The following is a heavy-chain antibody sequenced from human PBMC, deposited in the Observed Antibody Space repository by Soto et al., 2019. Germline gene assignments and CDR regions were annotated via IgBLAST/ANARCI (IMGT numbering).Heavy chain of an antibody. Sequence: GGSLRLSCAASGFTFSDYYMSWIRQAPGKGLEWVSYISSSGSTIYYADSVKGRFTISRDNAKNSLYLQMNSLRAEDTAVYYCASPPSFYDFWSGSTTHVWGKGTTVTVSS. CDR2: ISSSGSTI. V-gene: IGHV3-11*01. CDR1: GFTFSDYY. CDR3: ASPPSFYDFWSGSTTHV. J-gene: IGHJ6*04. D-gene: IGHD3-3*01.